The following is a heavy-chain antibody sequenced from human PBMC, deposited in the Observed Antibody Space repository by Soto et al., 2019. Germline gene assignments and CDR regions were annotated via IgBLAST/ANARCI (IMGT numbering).Heavy chain of an antibody. J-gene: IGHJ5*02. CDR2: IYYSGST. Sequence: SETLSLTCTVSGGSVSSGSYYWSWIRQPPGKGLEWIGYIYYSGSTNYNPSLKSRVTISVDTSKNQFSLKLSSVTAADTAVYYCARGSRIRDNWFDPWGQGTLVTVSS. D-gene: IGHD2-15*01. CDR1: GGSVSSGSYY. V-gene: IGHV4-61*01. CDR3: ARGSRIRDNWFDP.